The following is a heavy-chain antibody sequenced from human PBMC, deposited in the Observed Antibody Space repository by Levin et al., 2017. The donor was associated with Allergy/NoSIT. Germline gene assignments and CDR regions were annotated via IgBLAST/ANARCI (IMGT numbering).Heavy chain of an antibody. CDR2: ISTHNGNT. CDR3: ARFVVTPVSYFYMDG. J-gene: IGHJ6*03. Sequence: GESLKISCKASGYTFKNYGISWVRQAPGQGLGWMGWISTHNGNTNYAQSFQGRVTMTTDTSTSTADMELRSLISDDTAVYYCARFVVTPVSYFYMDGWGKGTTVTVSS. CDR1: GYTFKNYG. D-gene: IGHD2-2*01. V-gene: IGHV1-18*01.